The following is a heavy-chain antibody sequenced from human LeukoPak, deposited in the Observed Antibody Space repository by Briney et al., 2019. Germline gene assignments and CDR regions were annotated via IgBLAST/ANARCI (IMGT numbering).Heavy chain of an antibody. CDR2: ISGSGGST. CDR1: GFTFSSYA. Sequence: PGGSLRLSCAASGFTFSSYAMSWVRQAPGKGLEWVSAISGSGGSTYYADSVKGRFTISRDNSKNTLYLQMNSLRAEDTAVYYCAKDPYYDFWSGYPHFDYWGQGTLVTVSS. CDR3: AKDPYYDFWSGYPHFDY. V-gene: IGHV3-23*01. J-gene: IGHJ4*02. D-gene: IGHD3-3*01.